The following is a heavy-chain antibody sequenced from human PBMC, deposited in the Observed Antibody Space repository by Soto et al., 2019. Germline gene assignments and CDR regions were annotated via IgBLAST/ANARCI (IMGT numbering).Heavy chain of an antibody. CDR3: AKGLLYYYDSSGYYSDCCDY. J-gene: IGHJ4*02. CDR1: GFTFSSYG. V-gene: IGHV3-30*18. CDR2: ISYDGSNK. D-gene: IGHD3-22*01. Sequence: GGSLRLSCAASGFTFSSYGMHWVRQAPGKGLEWVAVISYDGSNKYYADSVKGRFTISRDNSKNTLYLQMNSLRAEDTAVYYCAKGLLYYYDSSGYYSDCCDYCGQGTLVTVSS.